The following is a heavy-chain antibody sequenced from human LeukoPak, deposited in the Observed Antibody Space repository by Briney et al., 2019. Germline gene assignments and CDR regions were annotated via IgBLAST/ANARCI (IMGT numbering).Heavy chain of an antibody. D-gene: IGHD6-6*01. CDR2: IIPIFGTA. Sequence: GASVKVSCKASGGTFSSYAISWVRQAPGQGLEWMGGIIPIFGTANYAQKFQGRVTITADESTSTAYMELSSLRSEDTAVYYCARGIAARRGINWFDPWGQGTLVTVSS. V-gene: IGHV1-69*13. J-gene: IGHJ5*02. CDR1: GGTFSSYA. CDR3: ARGIAARRGINWFDP.